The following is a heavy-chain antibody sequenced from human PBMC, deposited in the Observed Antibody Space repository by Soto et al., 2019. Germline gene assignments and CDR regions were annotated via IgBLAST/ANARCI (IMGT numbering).Heavy chain of an antibody. CDR3: ERRYGSCFDY. Sequence: SESLSLTCPVSGGSISSYYWSWIRQPPGKGLEWIGYIYYSGSTNYNPSPKSRVTISVDTSKNQFSLKLSSVTAADTAVYYCERRYGSCFDYWGQGTLVTVSS. CDR2: IYYSGST. D-gene: IGHD5-18*01. J-gene: IGHJ4*02. CDR1: GGSISSYY. V-gene: IGHV4-59*08.